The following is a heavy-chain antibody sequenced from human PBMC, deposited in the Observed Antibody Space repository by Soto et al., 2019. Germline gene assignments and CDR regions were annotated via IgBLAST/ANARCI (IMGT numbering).Heavy chain of an antibody. V-gene: IGHV3-15*07. CDR1: GFTFSNAW. Sequence: GGSLRLSCAASGFTFSNAWMNWVRKAPGKGLEWVGRIKSKTDGGTTDYAAPVKGRFTISRDDSKNTLYLQMNSLKTEDTAVYYCTTGITIFGVVTPIHDYWGQGTLVTVSS. D-gene: IGHD3-3*01. J-gene: IGHJ4*02. CDR2: IKSKTDGGTT. CDR3: TTGITIFGVVTPIHDY.